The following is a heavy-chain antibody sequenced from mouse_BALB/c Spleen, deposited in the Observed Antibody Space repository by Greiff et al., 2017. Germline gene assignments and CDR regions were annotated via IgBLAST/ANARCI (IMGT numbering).Heavy chain of an antibody. V-gene: IGHV1-5*01. Sequence: EVQLMESGTVLARPGASVKMSCKASGYTFTSYWMHWVKQRPGQGLEWIGAIYPGNSDTSYNQKFKGKAKLTAVTSTSTAYMELSSLTNEDSAVYYYTSPSYGNYVGFAYWGQGTLVTVSA. J-gene: IGHJ3*01. CDR1: GYTFTSYW. D-gene: IGHD2-1*01. CDR3: TSPSYGNYVGFAY. CDR2: IYPGNSDT.